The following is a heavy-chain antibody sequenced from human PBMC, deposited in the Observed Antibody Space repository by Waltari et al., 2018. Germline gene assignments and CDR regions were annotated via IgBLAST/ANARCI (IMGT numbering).Heavy chain of an antibody. CDR1: GGIFNPYA. CDR3: AKNGNIMLRATNFRDTFDV. D-gene: IGHD7-27*01. V-gene: IGHV1-69*01. J-gene: IGHJ3*01. CDR2: IIPITESA. Sequence: QVHLVQSGAEVRMPGSSVTVSCTASGGIFNPYAVNWLRPAPGQGPEWMGGIIPITESAISAQKFQGRVSFTADESTNTAHMELSGLRSDDTAVYYCAKNGNIMLRATNFRDTFDVWGQGTLVTVSS.